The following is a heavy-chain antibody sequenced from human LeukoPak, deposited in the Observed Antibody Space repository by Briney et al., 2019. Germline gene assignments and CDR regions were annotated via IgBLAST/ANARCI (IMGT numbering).Heavy chain of an antibody. V-gene: IGHV4-4*07. CDR3: ARDLGYDSSGDYYAYFQL. Sequence: SETRPSPAVSLVAPSLVTTGAGSDSPPGRDWSGLDESSSGRTNYKPSLKSRVTMSVDTSKNQFSLKLRSVTAADTAVYYCARDLGYDSSGDYYAYFQLWGQGTRLTVSS. J-gene: IGHJ1*01. CDR2: SSSGRT. CDR1: VAPSLVTT. D-gene: IGHD3-22*01.